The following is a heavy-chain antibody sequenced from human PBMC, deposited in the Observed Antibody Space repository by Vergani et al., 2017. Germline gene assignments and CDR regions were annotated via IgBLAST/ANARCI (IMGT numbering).Heavy chain of an antibody. CDR2: ISSSSSYI. J-gene: IGHJ6*02. D-gene: IGHD1-1*01. V-gene: IGHV3-21*01. CDR3: ARRYEGDYYYGMDV. CDR1: GFTFSSYS. Sequence: VQLVESGGGVVQPGRSLRLSCAASGFTFSSYSMNWVRQAPGKGLEWVSSISSSSSYIYYADSVKGRFTISRDNAKNSLYLQMNSLRAEDTAVYYCARRYEGDYYYGMDVWGQGTTVTVSS.